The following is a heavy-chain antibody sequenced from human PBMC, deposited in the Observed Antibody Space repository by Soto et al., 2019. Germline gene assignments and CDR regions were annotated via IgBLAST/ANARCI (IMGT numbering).Heavy chain of an antibody. D-gene: IGHD4-17*01. J-gene: IGHJ6*03. CDR2: ISSSSTI. V-gene: IGHV3-48*01. CDR1: GFTFSSYS. CDR3: ARMVTTTRYDYYYLDV. Sequence: GGSLRLSCAASGFTFSSYSMNWVRQAPGKGLEWVSYISSSSTIYYADSVKGRFTISRDNAKNSLYLQMNSLRAEDTAVYYCARMVTTTRYDYYYLDVWGKGTTVTVSS.